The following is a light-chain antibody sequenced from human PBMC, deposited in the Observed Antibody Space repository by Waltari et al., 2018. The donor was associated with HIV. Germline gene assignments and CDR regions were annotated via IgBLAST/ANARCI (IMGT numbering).Light chain of an antibody. CDR2: DAS. CDR1: QSVNTY. CDR3: QQRTNRPPIT. Sequence: EIVLTQSPAALVLSPGERPTLPCRASQSVNTYLAWYQQKFRRPPRLLIYDASTRATGIPARFTGNGSGTDFTLTISSLEPEDFAVYFCQQRTNRPPITFGQGTRLELK. V-gene: IGKV3-11*01. J-gene: IGKJ5*01.